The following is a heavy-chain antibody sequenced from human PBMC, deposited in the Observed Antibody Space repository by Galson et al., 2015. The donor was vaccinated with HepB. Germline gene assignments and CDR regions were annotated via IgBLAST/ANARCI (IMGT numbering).Heavy chain of an antibody. J-gene: IGHJ4*02. Sequence: SLRLSCAASGFTFSSYSMNWVRQAPGEGLEWVSSISSSSSYIYYADSVKGRFTISRDNAKNSPYLQMNSLRAEDTAVYYCARGGYYGSGSYYNYWGQGTLVTVSS. CDR2: ISSSSSYI. CDR3: ARGGYYGSGSYYNY. V-gene: IGHV3-21*01. D-gene: IGHD3-10*01. CDR1: GFTFSSYS.